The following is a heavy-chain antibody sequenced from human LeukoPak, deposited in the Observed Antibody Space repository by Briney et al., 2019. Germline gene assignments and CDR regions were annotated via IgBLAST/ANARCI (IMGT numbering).Heavy chain of an antibody. CDR2: IRISSSYI. V-gene: IGHV3-21*01. CDR1: GFTFSGYT. Sequence: PGGSLRLSCAASGFTFSGYTMNWVRQAPGKGLEWVSSIRISSSYIYYADSLKGRFTISRDNAKNSLNLQMNSLRAEDTAVYYCARDWEGPPGYFDYWGQGTLVTVSS. J-gene: IGHJ4*02. CDR3: ARDWEGPPGYFDY. D-gene: IGHD1-26*01.